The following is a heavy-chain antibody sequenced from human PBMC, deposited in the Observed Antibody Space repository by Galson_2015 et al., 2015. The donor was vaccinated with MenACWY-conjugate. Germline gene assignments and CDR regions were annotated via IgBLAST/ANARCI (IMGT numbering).Heavy chain of an antibody. Sequence: SLRLSCAASGFRFSTYWMSWVRQAPGKGLGWVANIKEDGSEKYYVDSVKGRFTVSRDNAKNSLYLQMNSLRAEDTAVYYCALSITMFDYWGQGTLVTVSS. CDR2: IKEDGSEK. CDR1: GFRFSTYW. D-gene: IGHD3-3*01. V-gene: IGHV3-7*03. CDR3: ALSITMFDY. J-gene: IGHJ4*02.